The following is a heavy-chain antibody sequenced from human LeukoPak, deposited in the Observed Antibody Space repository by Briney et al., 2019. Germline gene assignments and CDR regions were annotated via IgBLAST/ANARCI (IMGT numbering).Heavy chain of an antibody. J-gene: IGHJ4*02. D-gene: IGHD2-15*01. V-gene: IGHV3-23*01. CDR3: ANTPTVNRYCSGGSCYFGY. Sequence: GGSLRLSCAASGFTFSSYAMSWVRQAPGKGLEWVSAISGSGGSTYYADSVKGRFTISRDNSKNTLYLQMNSLRAEDTAVYYCANTPTVNRYCSGGSCYFGYWGQGTLVTVSS. CDR2: ISGSGGST. CDR1: GFTFSSYA.